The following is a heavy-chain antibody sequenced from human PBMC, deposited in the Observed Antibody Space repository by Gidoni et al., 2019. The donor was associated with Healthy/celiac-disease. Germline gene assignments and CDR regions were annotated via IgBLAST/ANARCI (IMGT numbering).Heavy chain of an antibody. D-gene: IGHD4-17*01. V-gene: IGHV3-30*18. CDR1: GFPFSSYG. J-gene: IGHJ4*02. Sequence: QVQLVESGGGVVQPGRSLRLSCAASGFPFSSYGMHWVRQAPGKGLEWVAVISYDGSNKYYADSVKGRFTISRDNSKNTLYLQMNSLRAEDTAVYYCAKDHGDYPRGYFDYWGQGTLVTVSS. CDR2: ISYDGSNK. CDR3: AKDHGDYPRGYFDY.